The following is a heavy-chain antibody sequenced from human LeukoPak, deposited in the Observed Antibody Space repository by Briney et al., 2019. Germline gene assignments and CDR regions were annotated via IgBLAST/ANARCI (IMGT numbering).Heavy chain of an antibody. J-gene: IGHJ4*02. CDR3: ARTPYFYDSSGYYPFDY. CDR2: INHSGST. CDR1: GVSFSGYY. Sequence: SETLSVTCAVYGVSFSGYYWSWIRQPPGKGLEWIGEINHSGSTNYNPSLKSRVTISVDTSKNQFSLKLSSVTAADTAVYYCARTPYFYDSSGYYPFDYWGQGTLVTVSS. D-gene: IGHD3-22*01. V-gene: IGHV4-34*01.